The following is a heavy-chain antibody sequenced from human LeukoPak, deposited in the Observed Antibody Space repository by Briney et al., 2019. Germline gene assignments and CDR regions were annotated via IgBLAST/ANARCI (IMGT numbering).Heavy chain of an antibody. Sequence: AASVTVSFKASGYTFTSYYMHWVRQAPGQGLEWMGIINPSGGSTSYAQKFQGRVTMTRDTSTSTVYMELSSLRSEDTAVYYCARDQGSYYDSSGYSLNWFDPWGQGTLVTVSS. D-gene: IGHD3-22*01. CDR2: INPSGGST. J-gene: IGHJ5*02. CDR3: ARDQGSYYDSSGYSLNWFDP. CDR1: GYTFTSYY. V-gene: IGHV1-46*01.